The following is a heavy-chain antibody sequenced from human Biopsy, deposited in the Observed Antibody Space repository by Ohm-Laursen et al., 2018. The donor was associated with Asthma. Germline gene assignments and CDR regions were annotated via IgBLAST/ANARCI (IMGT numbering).Heavy chain of an antibody. J-gene: IGHJ5*02. D-gene: IGHD2-2*02. Sequence: SETLSLTCTVYGGYLTGHYWNWIRQPPGKGLEWIGEIDQSGYTNYNPSLKSRVTISADTSKNQFHLNLSSVTAADTAVYFCARAAITEIRGWFDPWGQGTQVTVSS. CDR3: ARAAITEIRGWFDP. CDR2: IDQSGYT. CDR1: GGYLTGHY. V-gene: IGHV4-34*01.